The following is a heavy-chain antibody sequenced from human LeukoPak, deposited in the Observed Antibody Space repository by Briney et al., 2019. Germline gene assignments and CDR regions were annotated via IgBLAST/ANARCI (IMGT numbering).Heavy chain of an antibody. J-gene: IGHJ5*02. CDR3: ARKATTVVKYNWLDP. CDR1: GYTFTSYY. D-gene: IGHD4-23*01. V-gene: IGHV1-46*01. Sequence: GASVKVSCKASGYTFTSYYMHWVRQAPGQGLEWMGIINPSGGSTSYAQKFQGRVTMTRDTSTSTVYMELSSLRSEDTAVYYCARKATTVVKYNWLDPWGQGTLVTVSS. CDR2: INPSGGST.